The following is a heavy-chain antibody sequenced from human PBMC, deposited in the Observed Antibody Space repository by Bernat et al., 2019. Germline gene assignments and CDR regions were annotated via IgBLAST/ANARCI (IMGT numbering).Heavy chain of an antibody. V-gene: IGHV4-59*01. CDR2: VIYSGST. D-gene: IGHD3-16*01. CDR1: GGSISSYY. CDR3: ARDPSSDYDAIDI. J-gene: IGHJ3*02. Sequence: QVQLQEAGPGLVKPSETLSLTCTVPGGSISSYYWSWIRQSPGKGLEWIGYVIYSGSTNYNPSLKSRVIISVDMSKDQFSLGLTFVPAADTAVYYCARDPSSDYDAIDIWGQGKMVTVS.